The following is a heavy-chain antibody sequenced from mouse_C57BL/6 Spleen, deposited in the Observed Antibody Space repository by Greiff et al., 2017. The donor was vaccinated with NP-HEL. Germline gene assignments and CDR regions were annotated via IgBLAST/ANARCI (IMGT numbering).Heavy chain of an antibody. Sequence: QVQLQQPGAELVKPGASVKLSCKASGYTFTSYWMHWVKQRPGQGLEWIGMIHPNSGSTNYNEKFKSKATLTVDKSSSTAYMQLSSLTSEDSAVYYCAREGYYSTVFDYWGQGTTLTVSS. V-gene: IGHV1-64*01. CDR2: IHPNSGST. J-gene: IGHJ2*01. CDR3: AREGYYSTVFDY. D-gene: IGHD2-5*01. CDR1: GYTFTSYW.